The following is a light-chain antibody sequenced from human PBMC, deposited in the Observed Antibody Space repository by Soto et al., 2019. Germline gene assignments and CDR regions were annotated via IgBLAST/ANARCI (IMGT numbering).Light chain of an antibody. V-gene: IGKV3-20*01. J-gene: IGKJ1*01. Sequence: EIVLTQSPGTLSLSPGERATLSCRASESFANTYLAWYQQKPGQAPRLLIYGASSRAPGVPDRFSGSPSGLHITFTFSLPSLDPEDSALYYRQQYCSSPLTFGQGTKVEIK. CDR3: QQYCSSPLT. CDR2: GAS. CDR1: ESFANTY.